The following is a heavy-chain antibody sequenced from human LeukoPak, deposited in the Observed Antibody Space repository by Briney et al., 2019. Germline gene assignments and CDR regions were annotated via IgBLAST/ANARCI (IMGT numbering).Heavy chain of an antibody. V-gene: IGHV3-21*01. D-gene: IGHD3-22*01. J-gene: IGHJ3*02. CDR2: ISSSSSYI. Sequence: GGSLRLSCAASGFTFSSYSMNWVRQAPGKGLEWVSSISSSSSYIYYADSVKGRFTISRDNAKNSLYLQMNSLRAEDTAVYYCAREDYYDSSGYYFDAFDIWGQGTMVTVSS. CDR1: GFTFSSYS. CDR3: AREDYYDSSGYYFDAFDI.